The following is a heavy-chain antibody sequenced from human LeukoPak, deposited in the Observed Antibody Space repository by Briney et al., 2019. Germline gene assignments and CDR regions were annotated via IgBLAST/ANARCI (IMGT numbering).Heavy chain of an antibody. CDR3: ASKPYSGSYNDAFDI. Sequence: VSVKVSCKASGYTFTSYGISWVRQAPGQGLEWMGWISAYNGNTNYAQKLQGRVTMTTDTSTSTAYMELRSLRSDDTAVYYCASKPYSGSYNDAFDIWGQGTMVTVSS. CDR1: GYTFTSYG. D-gene: IGHD1-26*01. CDR2: ISAYNGNT. V-gene: IGHV1-18*01. J-gene: IGHJ3*02.